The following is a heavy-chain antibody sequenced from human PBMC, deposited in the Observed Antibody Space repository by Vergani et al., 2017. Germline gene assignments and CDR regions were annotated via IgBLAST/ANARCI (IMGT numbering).Heavy chain of an antibody. CDR3: ARAPVYDFWSGYYLFD. CDR2: INPNSGGT. J-gene: IGHJ4*02. D-gene: IGHD3-3*01. Sequence: QVQLVQSGAEVKKPGASVKVSCKASGYTFTGYYMHWVRQAPGQGLEWMGWINPNSGGTNYAQKFQGRVTMTRDTSISTAYMELCRLRSDDTAVYYCARAPVYDFWSGYYLFDWGQGTLVTVSS. V-gene: IGHV1-2*02. CDR1: GYTFTGYY.